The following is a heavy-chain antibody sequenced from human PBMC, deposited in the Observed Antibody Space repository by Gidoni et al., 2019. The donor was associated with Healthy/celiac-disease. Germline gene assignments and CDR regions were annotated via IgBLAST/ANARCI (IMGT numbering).Heavy chain of an antibody. CDR2: IIPIFGTA. CDR3: ARYHRGYDSSGYYYFHYYYGMDV. J-gene: IGHJ6*02. CDR1: GGTFSSYA. D-gene: IGHD3-22*01. Sequence: QVQLVQSGAEVKKPGSSVKVSCKASGGTFSSYAISWVRQAPGQGLEWMGGIIPIFGTANYAQKFQGRVTITADESTSTAYMELSSLRSEDTAVYYCARYHRGYDSSGYYYFHYYYGMDVWGQGTTVTVSS. V-gene: IGHV1-69*01.